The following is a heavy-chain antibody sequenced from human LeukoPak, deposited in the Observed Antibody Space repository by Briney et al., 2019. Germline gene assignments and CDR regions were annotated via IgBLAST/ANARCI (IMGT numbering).Heavy chain of an antibody. Sequence: PGGSLRLSCAASGFTFSSYAMSWVRQAPGKGLEWVSAISGSGGSTYYADSVKGRFTISRDNSKNTLYLQMNSLRAEDTAVYYCAKDRPGGLFTHDAFDIWGQGTMVTVSS. V-gene: IGHV3-23*01. CDR3: AKDRPGGLFTHDAFDI. CDR1: GFTFSSYA. CDR2: ISGSGGST. J-gene: IGHJ3*02. D-gene: IGHD3/OR15-3a*01.